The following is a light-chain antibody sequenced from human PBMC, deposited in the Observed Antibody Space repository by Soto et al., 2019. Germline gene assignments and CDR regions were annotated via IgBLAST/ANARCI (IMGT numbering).Light chain of an antibody. J-gene: IGLJ3*02. CDR3: SSYTTNTTGV. CDR1: SSDVGSYNR. V-gene: IGLV2-18*02. CDR2: EVS. Sequence: QSALTQPPSVSGSPGQSVTISCTGTSSDVGSYNRVSWYQQPPGTAPKLMIYEVSSRPSGVPDRFSGSKSGNTASLTISGLQAEDEADYYCSSYTTNTTGVFGGGTQLTVL.